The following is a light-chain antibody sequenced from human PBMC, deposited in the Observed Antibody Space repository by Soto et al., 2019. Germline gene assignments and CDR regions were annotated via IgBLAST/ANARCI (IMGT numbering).Light chain of an antibody. Sequence: EIVMTQSPATLSVSPGERATLSCRASQSVSSNLAWYQKKPGQAPRLLIYGASTRATGIPARFSGSGSGTDFTLTISRLEPEDSAVYYCQQYGSSPPITFGQGTRLEIK. CDR3: QQYGSSPPIT. CDR2: GAS. CDR1: QSVSSN. V-gene: IGKV3-20*01. J-gene: IGKJ5*01.